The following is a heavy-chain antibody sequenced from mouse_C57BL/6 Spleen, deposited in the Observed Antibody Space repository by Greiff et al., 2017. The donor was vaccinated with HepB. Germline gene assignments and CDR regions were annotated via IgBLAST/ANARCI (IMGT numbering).Heavy chain of an antibody. D-gene: IGHD2-2*01. J-gene: IGHJ3*01. CDR1: GYTFTSYW. Sequence: QVQLLQPGAELVKPGASVKMSCKASGYTFTSYWITWVKQRPGQGLEWIGDIYPGSGSTNYNEKFKSKATLTVDTSSSTAYMQLSSLTSEDSAVYYCAREEGLRRDGFAYWGQGTLVTVSA. V-gene: IGHV1-55*01. CDR2: IYPGSGST. CDR3: AREEGLRRDGFAY.